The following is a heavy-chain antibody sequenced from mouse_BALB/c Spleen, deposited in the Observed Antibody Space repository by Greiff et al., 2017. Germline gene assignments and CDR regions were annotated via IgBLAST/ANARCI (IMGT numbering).Heavy chain of an antibody. V-gene: IGHV6-6*02. CDR3: TKYGNYVDYAMDY. Sequence: EVQLVESGGGLVQPGGSMKLSCVASGFTFSSYWMSWVRQSPEKGLEWVAEIRLKSDNYATHYAESVKGKFTISRDDSKSRLYLQMNSLRAEDTGIYYCTKYGNYVDYAMDYWGQGTSVTVSS. CDR1: GFTFSSYW. D-gene: IGHD2-10*02. J-gene: IGHJ4*01. CDR2: IRLKSDNYAT.